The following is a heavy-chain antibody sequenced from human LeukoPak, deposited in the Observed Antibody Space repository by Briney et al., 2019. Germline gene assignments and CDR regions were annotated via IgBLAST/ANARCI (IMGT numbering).Heavy chain of an antibody. CDR2: ISYDGRNK. D-gene: IGHD6-25*01. V-gene: IGHV3-30*18. Sequence: PGRSLRLSCAASGFTFSNSGKHWVRQAPGKGLEWVAVISYDGRNKYYTDSVKGRFTISRDNSKNTVYLQMNSLRAEDTAVYYCAKDHSIAAAGYYFDYWGQGTLVTVSS. CDR1: GFTFSNSG. J-gene: IGHJ4*02. CDR3: AKDHSIAAAGYYFDY.